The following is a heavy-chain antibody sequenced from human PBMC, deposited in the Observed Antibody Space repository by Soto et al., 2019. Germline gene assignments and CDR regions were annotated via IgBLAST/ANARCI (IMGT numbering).Heavy chain of an antibody. CDR2: IYSSGST. CDR1: GGSISSGGYY. CDR3: ARDSLPYSSGNTTFDY. Sequence: QVQLQESGPGLVKPSQTLSLTCTVSGGSISSGGYYWSWIRQPPGKGLEWIGYIYSSGSTHYNPSLKSRVTISIDTSKNHFSLKLISLTAADTAVYYCARDSLPYSSGNTTFDYWGQGTLVTVSS. V-gene: IGHV4-31*03. J-gene: IGHJ4*02. D-gene: IGHD3-22*01.